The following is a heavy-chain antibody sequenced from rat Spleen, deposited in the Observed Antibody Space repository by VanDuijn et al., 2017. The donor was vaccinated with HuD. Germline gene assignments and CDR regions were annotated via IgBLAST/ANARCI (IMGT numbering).Heavy chain of an antibody. D-gene: IGHD3-4*01. CDR1: GFTFSNYD. CDR3: TTNPY. Sequence: EVQLVESGGGLVQPGRSLKLSCAASGFTFSNYDMAWVRQAPTKGLEWVASITDRGDNTYYRDSVKGRFTISRHNAKSTLYLQMDSLRSEDTASYYCTTNPYWGQGVMVTVSS. CDR2: ITDRGDNT. V-gene: IGHV5-25*01. J-gene: IGHJ2*01.